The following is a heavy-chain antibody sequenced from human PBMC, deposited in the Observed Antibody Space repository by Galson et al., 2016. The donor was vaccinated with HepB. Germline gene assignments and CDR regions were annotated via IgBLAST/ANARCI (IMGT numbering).Heavy chain of an antibody. CDR3: GKHGGFDY. CDR1: GFSSSTSG. CDR2: ITNSGGAT. D-gene: IGHD3-16*01. V-gene: IGHV3-23*01. Sequence: SLRLSCAASGFSSSTSGMSWVRQTPGRGLEWVSGITNSGGATHYADSVKGRFTISRDNSKNTLYLYMSSLRAGDTAVYYCGKHGGFDYWGQGALVTVSS. J-gene: IGHJ4*02.